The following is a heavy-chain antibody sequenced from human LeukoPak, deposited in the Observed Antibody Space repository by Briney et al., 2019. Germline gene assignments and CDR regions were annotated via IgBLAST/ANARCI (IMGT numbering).Heavy chain of an antibody. Sequence: GALRLSCAASGFTFSSYAMSWVRQAPGKGLEWVSAISGSGGSTYYADSVKGRFTISRDNSKNTLYLQMNSLRAGDTAVYYCANLRPYYYDSSGPFDYWGQGTLVTVSS. CDR2: ISGSGGST. CDR1: GFTFSSYA. J-gene: IGHJ4*02. CDR3: ANLRPYYYDSSGPFDY. D-gene: IGHD3-22*01. V-gene: IGHV3-23*01.